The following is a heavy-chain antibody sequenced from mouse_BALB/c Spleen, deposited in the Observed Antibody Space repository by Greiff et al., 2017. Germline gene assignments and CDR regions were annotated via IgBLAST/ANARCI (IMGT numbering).Heavy chain of an antibody. D-gene: IGHD3-3*01. J-gene: IGHJ4*01. V-gene: IGHV1-14*01. CDR2: INPYNDGT. CDR1: GYTFTSYV. CDR3: ARGGTTHYYAMDY. Sequence: VQLQQSGPELVKPGASVKMSCKASGYTFTSYVMHWVKQKPGQGLEWIGYINPYNDGTKYNEKFKGKATLTSDKSSSTAYMELSSLTSEDSAVYYCARGGTTHYYAMDYWGQGTSVTVSS.